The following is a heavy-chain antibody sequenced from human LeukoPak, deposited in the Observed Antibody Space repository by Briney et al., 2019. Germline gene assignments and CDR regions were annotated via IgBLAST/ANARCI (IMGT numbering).Heavy chain of an antibody. CDR1: GGSISGYH. CDR2: IYYTGST. Sequence: SETLSLTCTVSGGSISGYHWGWIRQPPGKGLEWIGYIYYTGSTTYNPSLKSRVTISVDTSKNQFSLKLSSVTAADTAVYYCAREIGGPKKYCSGGSCYGVPYYYYGMDVWGQGTTVTVSS. D-gene: IGHD2-15*01. CDR3: AREIGGPKKYCSGGSCYGVPYYYYGMDV. V-gene: IGHV4-59*12. J-gene: IGHJ6*02.